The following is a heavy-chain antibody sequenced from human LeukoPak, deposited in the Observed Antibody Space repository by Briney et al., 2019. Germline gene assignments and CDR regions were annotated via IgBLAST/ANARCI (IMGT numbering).Heavy chain of an antibody. J-gene: IGHJ4*02. D-gene: IGHD3-22*01. CDR1: GGSISSSSYY. CDR3: ARHGVLEYYYDSSGYPRLYYFDY. V-gene: IGHV4-39*01. CDR2: IYYSGST. Sequence: SETLSLTCTVSGGSISSSSYYWGWIRQPPGKGLEWIGSIYYSGSTYYNPSLKSRDTISVDTSKNQFSLKLSSVTAADTAVYYCARHGVLEYYYDSSGYPRLYYFDYWGQGTLVTVSS.